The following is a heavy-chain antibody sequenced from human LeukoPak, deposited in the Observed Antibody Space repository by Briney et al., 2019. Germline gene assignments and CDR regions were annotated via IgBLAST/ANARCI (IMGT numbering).Heavy chain of an antibody. J-gene: IGHJ4*02. CDR1: GGSFSGYY. CDR3: ARLSIPDTAMVPRTSGFDC. D-gene: IGHD5-18*01. CDR2: INHSGST. Sequence: PSETLSLTCAVYGGSFSGYYWSWIRQPPGKGLEWIGEINHSGSTNYNPSLKSRVTISVDTSKNQFSLKLSSVTAADTAVYYCARLSIPDTAMVPRTSGFDCWGQGTLVTVSS. V-gene: IGHV4-34*01.